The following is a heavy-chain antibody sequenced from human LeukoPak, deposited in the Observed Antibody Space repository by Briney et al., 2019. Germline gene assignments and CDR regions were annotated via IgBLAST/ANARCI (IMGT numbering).Heavy chain of an antibody. D-gene: IGHD2-15*01. Sequence: ASVKVSCKASGYIFTSYYMHWVRQAPGQGLEWMGIINPSGGSTGHAQKFRGRVTMTRDTSTSTVYMELNSLRAEDTAVYYCAQEIKDRYCSGAQNCLFDSWGHGTLVTVSS. V-gene: IGHV1-46*01. CDR3: AQEIKDRYCSGAQNCLFDS. CDR1: GYIFTSYY. J-gene: IGHJ4*01. CDR2: INPSGGST.